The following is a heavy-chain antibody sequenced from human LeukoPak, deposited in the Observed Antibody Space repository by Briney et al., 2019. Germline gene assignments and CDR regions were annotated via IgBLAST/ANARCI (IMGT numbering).Heavy chain of an antibody. CDR2: IYTSGST. V-gene: IGHV4-4*07. J-gene: IGHJ4*02. CDR1: GGSISSYH. Sequence: SETLSLTCTVSGGSISSYHWSWIRQPAGKGLEWIGRIYTSGSTYYNPSLKSRVTISVDTSKNQFSLKLSSVTAADTAVYYCASSITLGAAAGIRLDYWGQGTLVTVSS. D-gene: IGHD6-13*01. CDR3: ASSITLGAAAGIRLDY.